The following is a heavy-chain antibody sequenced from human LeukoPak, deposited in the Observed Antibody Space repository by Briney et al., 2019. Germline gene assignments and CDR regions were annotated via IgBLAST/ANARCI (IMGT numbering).Heavy chain of an antibody. CDR3: ARDKPGIAAPDV. V-gene: IGHV3-21*01. J-gene: IGHJ6*04. CDR1: GITLDTYT. Sequence: GGSLRLSCAASGITLDTYTINWVRQAPGKGLEWVSPIVTGTGEHYGDSVKGRFTISIDNAKNSLYLQMNSVRAEDMGVYYCARDKPGIAAPDVWGKGTTVTVSS. CDR2: IVTGTGE. D-gene: IGHD6-13*01.